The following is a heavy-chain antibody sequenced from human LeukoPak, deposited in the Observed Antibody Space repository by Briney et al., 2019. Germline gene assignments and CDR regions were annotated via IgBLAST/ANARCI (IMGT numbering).Heavy chain of an antibody. D-gene: IGHD4-23*01. Sequence: GGSLRLSCAASGFTFSSYWMSWVRQAPGKGLEWVANIKQDGSEKYYVDSVKGRFTISRDNAKNSLYLRMNSLRAEDTAVYYCAREDYGGNSGNFDYWGQGALVTVSS. CDR1: GFTFSSYW. V-gene: IGHV3-7*01. CDR2: IKQDGSEK. J-gene: IGHJ4*02. CDR3: AREDYGGNSGNFDY.